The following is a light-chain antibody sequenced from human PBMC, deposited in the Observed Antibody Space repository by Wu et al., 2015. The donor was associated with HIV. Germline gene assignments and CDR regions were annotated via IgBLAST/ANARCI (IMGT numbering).Light chain of an antibody. CDR1: ESISSS. CDR3: QQRSDWLGT. V-gene: IGKV3-11*01. Sequence: EIVLTQSPATLSLSPGERATLSCRASESISSSLAWYQQKPGQAPRLLIFDASNRATGIPPRFSGSASGTDFTLTISSLEPEDFAVYFCQQRSDWLGTFGQGTKVEIK. CDR2: DAS. J-gene: IGKJ1*01.